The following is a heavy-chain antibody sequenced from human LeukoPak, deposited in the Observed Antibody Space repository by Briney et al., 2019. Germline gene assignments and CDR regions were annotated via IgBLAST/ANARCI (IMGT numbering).Heavy chain of an antibody. Sequence: LSLTCTVSGGSVSIGSYYWSWIRQPAGKGLEWIGRIRNKPNSYTTEYAASVNGRFTISRDDSQNSLFLQMNSLKTEDTAVSYCSRARGSSWADTHFDYWGQGTLVTVSS. CDR2: IRNKPNSYTT. CDR3: SRARGSSWADTHFDY. CDR1: GGSVSIGSYY. V-gene: IGHV3-72*01. J-gene: IGHJ4*02. D-gene: IGHD6-13*01.